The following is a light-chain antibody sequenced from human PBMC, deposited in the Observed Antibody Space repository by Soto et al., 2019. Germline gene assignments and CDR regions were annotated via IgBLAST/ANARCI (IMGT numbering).Light chain of an antibody. Sequence: QSVLTQPPSVSATPGQTVTISCSGSNSNIGNNYVSWYQQLPGTAPKLLIYDNNKRPSEIPDRFSGSTSCPSATLGITGIQTGDEADYYCGTWDSSLSAGVFGTGTKVTVL. J-gene: IGLJ1*01. CDR3: GTWDSSLSAGV. CDR2: DNN. V-gene: IGLV1-51*01. CDR1: NSNIGNNY.